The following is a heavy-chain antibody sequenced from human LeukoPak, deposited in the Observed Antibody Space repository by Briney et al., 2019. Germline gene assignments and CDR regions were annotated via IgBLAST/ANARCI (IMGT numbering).Heavy chain of an antibody. Sequence: SVKVSCKASGGTFSSYAISWVRQAPGQGLEWMGRIIPIFGTANYAQKFQGRVTITTDESTSTAYMELSSLRSADTAVYFFARAPGYSSGWQLFDYCGQGTLVTVSS. CDR3: ARAPGYSSGWQLFDY. CDR2: IIPIFGTA. J-gene: IGHJ4*02. V-gene: IGHV1-69*05. D-gene: IGHD6-19*01. CDR1: GGTFSSYA.